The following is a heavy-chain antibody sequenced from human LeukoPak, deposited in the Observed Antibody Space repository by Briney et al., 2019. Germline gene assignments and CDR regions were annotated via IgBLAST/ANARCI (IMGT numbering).Heavy chain of an antibody. Sequence: SQTLSLTCTVSGGSISSGDYYWSWIRQPPGKGLEWIGYIYYSGSTYYNPSLKSRVTISVDTSKNQFSLKLSSVTAADTAVYYCSRYGDYWALGYWGQGTLVTVSS. V-gene: IGHV4-30-4*01. CDR3: SRYGDYWALGY. CDR1: GGSISSGDYY. CDR2: IYYSGST. J-gene: IGHJ4*02. D-gene: IGHD4-17*01.